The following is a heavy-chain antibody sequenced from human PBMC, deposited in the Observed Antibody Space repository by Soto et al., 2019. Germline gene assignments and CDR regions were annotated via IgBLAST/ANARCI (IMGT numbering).Heavy chain of an antibody. J-gene: IGHJ4*02. CDR2: IYYSGST. CDR3: ARQYSSGWYSPYYFDY. CDR1: GGSISSYY. V-gene: IGHV4-59*01. Sequence: SETLSLTCTVSGGSISSYYWSWIRQPPGKGLEWIGYIYYSGSTNYNPSLKSRVTISVDTSKNQFSLKLSSVTAADTAVYYCARQYSSGWYSPYYFDYWGQGTLVTVSS. D-gene: IGHD6-19*01.